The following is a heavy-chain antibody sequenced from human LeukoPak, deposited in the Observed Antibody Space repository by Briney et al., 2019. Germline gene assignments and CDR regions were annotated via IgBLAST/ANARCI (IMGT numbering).Heavy chain of an antibody. J-gene: IGHJ4*02. Sequence: SETLSLTCTVSGGSISSGDYYWSWIRQPPGTGLEWIGYIYYSGSTYYNPSLKSRVTISVDTSKNQFSLKLSSVTAADTAVYYCARATAWSGYPVDYWGQGTLVTVSS. D-gene: IGHD3-3*01. V-gene: IGHV4-30-4*01. CDR2: IYYSGST. CDR1: GGSISSGDYY. CDR3: ARATAWSGYPVDY.